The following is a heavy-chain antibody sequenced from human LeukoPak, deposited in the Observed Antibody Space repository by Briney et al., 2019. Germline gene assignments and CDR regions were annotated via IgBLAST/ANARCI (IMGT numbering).Heavy chain of an antibody. CDR1: GYSFTNYW. Sequence: GESLKISCKSSGYSFTNYWIAWVRQMPGKGLEWMGLIYPGDSDTRYSPSFQGQVTISADKSISIAYLQWSSLKASDTAMYYCVRRLYSGYEWDYWGQGTLVTVSS. CDR2: IYPGDSDT. D-gene: IGHD5-12*01. CDR3: VRRLYSGYEWDY. J-gene: IGHJ4*02. V-gene: IGHV5-51*01.